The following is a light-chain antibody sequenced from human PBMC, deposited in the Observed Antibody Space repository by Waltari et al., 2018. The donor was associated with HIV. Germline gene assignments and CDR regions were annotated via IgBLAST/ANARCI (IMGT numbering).Light chain of an antibody. CDR3: SSYTSATTWV. CDR1: SSDLGDYNF. Sequence: QSALTQPASVSGSPGQSITISCTGSSSDLGDYNFVSWYQHHPGKAPKLIIFDVAERPSGISHRFSGSKSANTASLTISGLQAEDEADYYCSSYTSATTWVFGGGTKLTVL. J-gene: IGLJ3*02. CDR2: DVA. V-gene: IGLV2-14*03.